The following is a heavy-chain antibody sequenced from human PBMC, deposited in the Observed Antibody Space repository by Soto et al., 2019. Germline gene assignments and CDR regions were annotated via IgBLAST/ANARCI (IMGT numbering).Heavy chain of an antibody. V-gene: IGHV4-59*08. CDR2: IYYAGTT. CDR3: ARLGGYYQSLDS. D-gene: IGHD3-22*01. Sequence: PSETMSLTCTVSGGSISPYYWSWIRQPPGKGLEWIGYIYYAGTTTYNPSLKSRVSISIDTSKSEVSLKLTSVTAADTAVYYCARLGGYYQSLDSWGQGTVVTVSS. CDR1: GGSISPYY. J-gene: IGHJ4*02.